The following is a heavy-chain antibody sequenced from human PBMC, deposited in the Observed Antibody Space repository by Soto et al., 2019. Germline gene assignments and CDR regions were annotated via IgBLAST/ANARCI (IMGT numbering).Heavy chain of an antibody. Sequence: EVQLVESGGGLVQPGGSLKLSCAASGFTFSGSAMHWVRQASGKGLEWIGLIRRKVENYATAYGESVKGRFTISRDDSKSTAYLQMNSLKTEDTAVYYCTTSLLLGCCVVGSSCDLGYWGQGTLVTVSS. CDR3: TTSLLLGCCVVGSSCDLGY. CDR1: GFTFSGSA. J-gene: IGHJ4*02. V-gene: IGHV3-73*02. CDR2: IRRKVENYAT. D-gene: IGHD2-15*01.